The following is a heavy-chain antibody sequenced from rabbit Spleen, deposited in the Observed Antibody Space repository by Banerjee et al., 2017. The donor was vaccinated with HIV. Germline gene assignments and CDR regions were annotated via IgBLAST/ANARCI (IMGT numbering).Heavy chain of an antibody. CDR2: IASSSSGFT. V-gene: IGHV1S40*01. D-gene: IGHD8-1*01. CDR1: GFSFSSSDY. CDR3: ARDTGSSFSSYGMDL. J-gene: IGHJ6*01. Sequence: EESGGDLVKPGASLTLTCTASGFSFSSSDYMCWVRQAPGKGLEWISCIASSSSGFTYSATWAKGRFTISKTSSTTVTLQMTSLTVADTATYFCARDTGSSFSSYGMDLWGPGTLVTVS.